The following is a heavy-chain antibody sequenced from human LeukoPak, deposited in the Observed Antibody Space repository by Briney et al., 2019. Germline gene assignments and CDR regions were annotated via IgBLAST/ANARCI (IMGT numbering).Heavy chain of an antibody. CDR1: GFTFDDYA. D-gene: IGHD1-26*01. Sequence: GGSLRLSCAASGFTFDDYAMHWVRQAPGKGLEWVSGISWNSGSIGYADSVKGRFTVARDNSKNTLYLQMNSLTVEDTAVYFCARDHSGWDYFDYWGQGTVVSVSS. J-gene: IGHJ4*02. CDR2: ISWNSGSI. V-gene: IGHV3-9*01. CDR3: ARDHSGWDYFDY.